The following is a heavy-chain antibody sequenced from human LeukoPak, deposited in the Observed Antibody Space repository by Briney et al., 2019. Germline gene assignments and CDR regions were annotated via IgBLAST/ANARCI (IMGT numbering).Heavy chain of an antibody. V-gene: IGHV3-30-3*01. CDR3: ARDPAAGPPDLYYFNY. Sequence: GGSLRLSCAASGFTFSSYAMHWVRQAPGKGLEWVAVISYDGSNKYYADSVKGRFTISRDNSKNTLYLQMNSLRAEDTAVYYCARDPAAGPPDLYYFNYWGQGTLVTVSS. D-gene: IGHD6-13*01. J-gene: IGHJ4*02. CDR1: GFTFSSYA. CDR2: ISYDGSNK.